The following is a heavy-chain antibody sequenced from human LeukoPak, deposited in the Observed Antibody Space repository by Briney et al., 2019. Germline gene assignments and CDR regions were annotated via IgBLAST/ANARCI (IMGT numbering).Heavy chain of an antibody. CDR1: GGTFSIYA. Sequence: ASVKVSCKASGGTFSIYAISWVRQAPGQGLEWMGGIIPIFGTANYAQKFQGRVTITADESTSTAYMELSSLRSEDTGVYYCASDYGSGSYYIPAFDDWGQGTLVTVSS. D-gene: IGHD3-10*01. CDR2: IIPIFGTA. V-gene: IGHV1-69*13. CDR3: ASDYGSGSYYIPAFDD. J-gene: IGHJ4*02.